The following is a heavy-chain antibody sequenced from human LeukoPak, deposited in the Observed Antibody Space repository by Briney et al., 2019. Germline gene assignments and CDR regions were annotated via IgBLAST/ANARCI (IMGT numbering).Heavy chain of an antibody. V-gene: IGHV1-18*01. CDR2: ISTYNGNT. J-gene: IGHJ4*02. Sequence: ASVKVSCKASGYTFTSYGISWVRQAPGQGVEGMGWISTYNGNTHYAQKLQGRVTMTTDTSTNTDYMELRSLRSDDTAVYYCARSSLAVAGSVFDYWGQGTLVTVSS. CDR3: ARSSLAVAGSVFDY. D-gene: IGHD6-19*01. CDR1: GYTFTSYG.